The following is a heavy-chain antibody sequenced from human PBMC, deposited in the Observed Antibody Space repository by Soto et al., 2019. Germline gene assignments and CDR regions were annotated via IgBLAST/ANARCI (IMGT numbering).Heavy chain of an antibody. Sequence: QVQLQESGPGLVKPSETLSLTCTVSGGSISSYYWSWIRQPPGKGLEWIGYIYYSGSTNYNPSLQSRVTISVDTSKNQFPLKLGSVTAADTAVYCRAPLVRGRWFDPWGPGTLVTVS. CDR1: GGSISSYY. D-gene: IGHD3-10*01. CDR3: APLVRGRWFDP. J-gene: IGHJ5*02. CDR2: IYYSGST. V-gene: IGHV4-59*01.